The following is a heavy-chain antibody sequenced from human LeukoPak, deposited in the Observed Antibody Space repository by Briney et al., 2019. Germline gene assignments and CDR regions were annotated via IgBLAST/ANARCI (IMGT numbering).Heavy chain of an antibody. V-gene: IGHV3-30*04. CDR3: AREGATVTIDY. Sequence: GGSLRLSCAASGFTFSSYAMHWVRQAPGKGLEWVAVISYDGSNKYYADSVKGRFTISRDNSKNTLYLQMNSLRAEDTAVYYCAREGATVTIDYWGQGILVTVSS. D-gene: IGHD4-17*01. CDR1: GFTFSSYA. CDR2: ISYDGSNK. J-gene: IGHJ4*02.